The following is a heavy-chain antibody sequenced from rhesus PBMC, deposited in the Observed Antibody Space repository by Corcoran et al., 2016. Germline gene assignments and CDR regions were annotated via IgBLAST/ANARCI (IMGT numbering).Heavy chain of an antibody. Sequence: QVQLQESGPGVVKPSETLSLTCAVSGYSISSGYDWSWIRPPPGRGLGWIGYIYGSSGSTNYNPSLKTRVTISKDTSKNQFSLKLSSVTAADTAVYYCATQRYSGYSLVDYWGQGVLVTVSS. D-gene: IGHD5-24*01. CDR3: ATQRYSGYSLVDY. J-gene: IGHJ4*01. V-gene: IGHV4-76*01. CDR1: GYSISSGYD. CDR2: IYGSSGST.